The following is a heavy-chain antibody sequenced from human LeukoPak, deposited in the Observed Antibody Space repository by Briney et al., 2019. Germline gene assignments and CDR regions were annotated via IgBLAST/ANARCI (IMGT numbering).Heavy chain of an antibody. V-gene: IGHV3-30*02. CDR3: AKDTPIEKLPGLGPGS. Sequence: PGGSLRLSCAASGFTFSSYSMNWVRQAPGRGLEWVAFIQFHGSDIFYADSVEGRFTISRDNSKNTLYLQMNSLRPEDTAVYYCAKDTPIEKLPGLGPGSWGQGTLVTVSS. CDR1: GFTFSSYS. CDR2: IQFHGSDI. D-gene: IGHD2-2*01. J-gene: IGHJ5*02.